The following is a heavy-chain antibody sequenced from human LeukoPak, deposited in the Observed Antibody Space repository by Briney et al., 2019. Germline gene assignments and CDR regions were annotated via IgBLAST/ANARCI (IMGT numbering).Heavy chain of an antibody. V-gene: IGHV4-59*08. J-gene: IGHJ4*02. CDR1: GGSISSYY. Sequence: SETLSLTCTVSGGSISSYYRSWIRQPPGKGLEWIGYIYYSGSTNYNPSLKSRVTISVDTSKNQFSLKLSSVTAADTAVYYCARYDWLFDYWGQGTLVTVSS. D-gene: IGHD3-9*01. CDR2: IYYSGST. CDR3: ARYDWLFDY.